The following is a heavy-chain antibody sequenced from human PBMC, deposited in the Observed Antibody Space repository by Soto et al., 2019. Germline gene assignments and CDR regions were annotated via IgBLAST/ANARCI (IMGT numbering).Heavy chain of an antibody. CDR2: INPGDSEA. V-gene: IGHV5-51*01. D-gene: IGHD1-26*01. Sequence: PGESLKISCKVSGYSFTSYLIGWVRQKPGKGLEWMGIINPGDSEARYSPSFQGQVTFSVDWRSGTAYLQWDKLKASDTAMYYCARRHTGSYFDVCNWFEPWGQGTLVTVSS. CDR1: GYSFTSYL. CDR3: ARRHTGSYFDVCNWFEP. J-gene: IGHJ5*02.